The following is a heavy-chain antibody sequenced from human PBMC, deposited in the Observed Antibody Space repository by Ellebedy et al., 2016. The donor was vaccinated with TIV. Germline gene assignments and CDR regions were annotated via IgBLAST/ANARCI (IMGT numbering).Heavy chain of an antibody. V-gene: IGHV1-2*04. CDR1: GYTFTSYA. CDR3: ATSFSSGYYFHFDY. D-gene: IGHD3-22*01. Sequence: ASVKVSXKASGYTFTSYAMHWVRQAPGQRLEWMGWINPNSGGTNYAQKFQGWVTMTRDTSISTAYMELSRLRSDDTAVYYCATSFSSGYYFHFDYWGQGTLVTVSS. J-gene: IGHJ4*02. CDR2: INPNSGGT.